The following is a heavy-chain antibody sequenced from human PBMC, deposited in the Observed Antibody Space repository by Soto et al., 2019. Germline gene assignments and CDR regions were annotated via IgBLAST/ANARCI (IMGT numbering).Heavy chain of an antibody. CDR3: ARQRTTVVTQAYFDH. CDR2: IYYSGRS. V-gene: IGHV4-39*01. D-gene: IGHD4-17*01. Sequence: SETLSLTCTVSGGSITSSSYYWGWIRQPPGKGLEWIGGIYYSGRSYYNPSLKSRVTMSVDTSKNQFSLTLNSVTAADAAVYYCARQRTTVVTQAYFDHWGQGTLVTV. CDR1: GGSITSSSYY. J-gene: IGHJ4*02.